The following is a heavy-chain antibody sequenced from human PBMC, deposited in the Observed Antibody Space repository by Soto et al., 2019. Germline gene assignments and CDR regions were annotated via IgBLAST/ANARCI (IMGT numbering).Heavy chain of an antibody. CDR2: INAGNGNT. D-gene: IGHD4-17*01. CDR1: GYTFTNYP. J-gene: IGHJ6*02. Sequence: ASVKVSCKASGYTFTNYPMHWVRQAPGQRLEWMGWINAGNGNTKYSQRFQGRVTITRDTSATTAYMELSSLRSEDTAVYYCAREAAVTTRYYYYYGMDVWGLGTTVTVSS. V-gene: IGHV1-3*01. CDR3: AREAAVTTRYYYYYGMDV.